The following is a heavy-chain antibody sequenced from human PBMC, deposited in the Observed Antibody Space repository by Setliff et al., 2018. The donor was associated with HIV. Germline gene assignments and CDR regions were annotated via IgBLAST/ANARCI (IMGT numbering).Heavy chain of an antibody. J-gene: IGHJ6*03. CDR2: ISGSNSRT. V-gene: IGHV3-23*01. Sequence: GGSLRLSCTAPGFNFMFFAMSWVRQAPGKGLEWVSGISGSNSRTDYVDSVKGRFTISRDNSKNTLYLQLNSLRAEDTAVYYCAKHECSGGCYYYMDGWGKGTMVTVSS. D-gene: IGHD2-15*01. CDR3: AKHECSGGCYYYMDG. CDR1: GFNFMFFA.